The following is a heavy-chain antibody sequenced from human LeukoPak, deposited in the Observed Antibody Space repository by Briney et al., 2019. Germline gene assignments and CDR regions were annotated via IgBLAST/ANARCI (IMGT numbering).Heavy chain of an antibody. CDR2: IRSKAYGGTT. Sequence: GGSLRLSCTASGFTFGDYAMSRFRQAPGKGLEWVGFIRSKAYGGTTEYAASVKGRFTISRDDSKSIAYLQMNSLKTEDTAVYYCTRSIIAVAGTDDYWGQGTLVTVSS. V-gene: IGHV3-49*03. D-gene: IGHD6-19*01. CDR1: GFTFGDYA. CDR3: TRSIIAVAGTDDY. J-gene: IGHJ4*02.